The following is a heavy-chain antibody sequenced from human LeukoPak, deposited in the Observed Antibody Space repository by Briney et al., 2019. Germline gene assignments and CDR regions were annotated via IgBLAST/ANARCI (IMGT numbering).Heavy chain of an antibody. CDR2: INHSGST. Sequence: SETLSPTCAVYGGSFSGYYWSWVRQPPGKGLEWIGEINHSGSTNSKQSLKTRVTISVNTSQNPYSLKLGSVTAADTAVYYCARLRRITMVRGLLYYYYYMDVWGKGTTVTVSS. CDR3: ARLRRITMVRGLLYYYYYMDV. D-gene: IGHD3-10*01. V-gene: IGHV4-34*01. J-gene: IGHJ6*03. CDR1: GGSFSGYY.